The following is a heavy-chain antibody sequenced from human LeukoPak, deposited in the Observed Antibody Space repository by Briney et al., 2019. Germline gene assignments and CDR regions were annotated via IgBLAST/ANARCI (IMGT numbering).Heavy chain of an antibody. Sequence: GASVKLSCKASGYTFTGYYMHWVRQAPGQGLEWMGWINPNSGGTNYAQKFQGRVTMTRDTSISTAYMELSRLRSDDTAVYYCAREADTSTRAFDIWGQGTMVTVSS. CDR3: AREADTSTRAFDI. J-gene: IGHJ3*02. V-gene: IGHV1-2*02. CDR1: GYTFTGYY. D-gene: IGHD2-2*01. CDR2: INPNSGGT.